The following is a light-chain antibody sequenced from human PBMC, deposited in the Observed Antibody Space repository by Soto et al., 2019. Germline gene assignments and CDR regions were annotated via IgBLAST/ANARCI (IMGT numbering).Light chain of an antibody. CDR3: CSYAGSSTHVI. V-gene: IGLV2-23*01. CDR1: SSDVGSYNL. J-gene: IGLJ2*01. CDR2: EGS. Sequence: QSVLTQPASVSGSPGQSITISCTGTSSDVGSYNLVSWYQQYPGKAPKLMIYEGSKWPSGVSNRFSGSKSGNKASLTISGLQAEDEADYYCCSYAGSSTHVIFGGGTKLTVL.